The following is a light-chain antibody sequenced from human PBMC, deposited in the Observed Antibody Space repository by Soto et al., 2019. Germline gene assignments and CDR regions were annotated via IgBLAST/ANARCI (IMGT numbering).Light chain of an antibody. CDR2: AAS. J-gene: IGKJ1*01. CDR1: QDISHY. CDR3: QSYTTAPWT. Sequence: DIQMTQSPSSLSASVGDRVTITCRASQDISHYLVWYQQKPGKAPEVLIYAASTLRSGVPSRFSGSGSGTDFTLTISSLQPEDVATYFCQSYTTAPWTFGQGTEVEIK. V-gene: IGKV1-27*01.